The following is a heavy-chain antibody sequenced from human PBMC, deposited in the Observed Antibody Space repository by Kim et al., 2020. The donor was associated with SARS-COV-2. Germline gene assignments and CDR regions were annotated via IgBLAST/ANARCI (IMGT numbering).Heavy chain of an antibody. V-gene: IGHV3-48*01. CDR3: ARADYGSGSSYGMDV. J-gene: IGHJ6*02. CDR2: ISSSSITI. Sequence: GGSLRLSCAASGFTFSSYSMNWVRQAPGKGLEWVSYISSSSITIYYADSVKGRFTISRDNAKNSLYLQMNSLRAEDTAVYYCARADYGSGSSYGMDVWGQGTTVTVSS. CDR1: GFTFSSYS. D-gene: IGHD3-10*01.